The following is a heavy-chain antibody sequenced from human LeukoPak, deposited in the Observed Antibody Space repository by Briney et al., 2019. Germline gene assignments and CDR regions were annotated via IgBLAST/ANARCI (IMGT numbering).Heavy chain of an antibody. V-gene: IGHV1-18*01. Sequence: GASVKVSCKASGYTFTSYGISWVRQAPGQGLESMGWISAYNGNTNYAQKLQGRVNMTTDTSTSTAYMELRSLRSDDTAVYYCAGPIAAAGKFDYWGQGTLVTVSS. CDR2: ISAYNGNT. CDR3: AGPIAAAGKFDY. CDR1: GYTFTSYG. D-gene: IGHD6-13*01. J-gene: IGHJ4*02.